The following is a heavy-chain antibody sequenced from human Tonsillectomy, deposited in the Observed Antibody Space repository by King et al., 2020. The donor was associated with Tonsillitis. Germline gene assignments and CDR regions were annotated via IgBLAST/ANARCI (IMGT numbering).Heavy chain of an antibody. CDR2: IYYSGNT. Sequence: QLQESGPGLVKPSETLSLTCTVSGGSISSFYWSWIRPPPGKGLEWIGYIYYSGNTNYNPSLKSRVTISVDTSKNQFSLKLSSVTAADTAVYYCARRYYDILTGNYYFDYWGQGTLVTVSS. CDR3: ARRYYDILTGNYYFDY. V-gene: IGHV4-59*08. CDR1: GGSISSFY. J-gene: IGHJ4*02. D-gene: IGHD3-9*01.